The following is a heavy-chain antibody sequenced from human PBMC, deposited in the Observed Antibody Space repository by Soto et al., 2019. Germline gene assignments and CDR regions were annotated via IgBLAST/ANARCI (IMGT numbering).Heavy chain of an antibody. J-gene: IGHJ4*02. Sequence: ASVKVCCKASGDTFTSYGISWVRQAPGQGLEWMGWISAYNGNTNYAQKLQGRVTMTTDTSTSTAYMELRSLRSDDTAVYYCAREMAPLYCSSTSCYADQFDYWGQGTLVTVSS. CDR3: AREMAPLYCSSTSCYADQFDY. D-gene: IGHD2-2*01. CDR2: ISAYNGNT. V-gene: IGHV1-18*01. CDR1: GDTFTSYG.